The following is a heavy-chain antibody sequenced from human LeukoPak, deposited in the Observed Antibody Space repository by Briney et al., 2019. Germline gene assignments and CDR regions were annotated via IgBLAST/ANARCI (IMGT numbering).Heavy chain of an antibody. CDR2: VSAYNGKT. D-gene: IGHD2/OR15-2a*01. CDR1: GYTFTSYG. CDR3: ARGGTFYPSIDY. Sequence: ASVKVSCKASGYTFTSYGISWVRQAPGQGLEWMGWVSAYNGKTSYAQRFQGRVTMTTDSSTNTAYMDLASLRSDDTAVYYCARGGTFYPSIDYWGQGTLVTVSS. J-gene: IGHJ4*02. V-gene: IGHV1-18*01.